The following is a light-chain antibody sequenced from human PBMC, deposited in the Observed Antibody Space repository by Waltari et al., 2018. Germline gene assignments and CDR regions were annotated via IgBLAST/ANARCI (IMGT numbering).Light chain of an antibody. CDR2: DVD. V-gene: IGLV2-23*02. J-gene: IGLJ3*02. CDR3: CSYAGSAVSV. CDR1: SSDIGKYNL. Sequence: QSALTQTATVSGSPGQSITISCSGASSDIGKYNLFSWYQQHPGKAPTLIVYDVDKRPSGVSNRFSGSKSGNMAFLTISGLQTADEADYYCCSYAGSAVSVFGGGTKLTVL.